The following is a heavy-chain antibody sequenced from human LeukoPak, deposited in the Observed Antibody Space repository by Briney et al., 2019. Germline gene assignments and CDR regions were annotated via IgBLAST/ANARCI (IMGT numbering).Heavy chain of an antibody. V-gene: IGHV3-30*04. CDR1: GFTFSSYA. CDR2: ISYDGSNK. J-gene: IGHJ3*02. Sequence: GGSLRLSCAASGFTFSSYAMRWVRQAPGKGLEWVAVISYDGSNKYYADSVKGRFTISRDNSKNTLYLQMNSLRAEDTAVYYCARDRTYYYDSRAFDIWGQGTMVTVSS. CDR3: ARDRTYYYDSRAFDI. D-gene: IGHD3-22*01.